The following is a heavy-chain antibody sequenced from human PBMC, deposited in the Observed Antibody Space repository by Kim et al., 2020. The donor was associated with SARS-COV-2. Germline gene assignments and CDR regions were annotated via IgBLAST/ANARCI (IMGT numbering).Heavy chain of an antibody. J-gene: IGHJ3*02. CDR1: GFTFSSYG. Sequence: GGSLRLSCAASGFTFSSYGMHWVRQAPGKGLEWVAVISYDGSNKYYADSVKGRFTISRDNSKNTLYLQMNSLRAEDTAVYYCAKDGAFGYSSSWYRPGSAFDIWGQGTMVTVSS. D-gene: IGHD6-13*01. CDR3: AKDGAFGYSSSWYRPGSAFDI. CDR2: ISYDGSNK. V-gene: IGHV3-30*18.